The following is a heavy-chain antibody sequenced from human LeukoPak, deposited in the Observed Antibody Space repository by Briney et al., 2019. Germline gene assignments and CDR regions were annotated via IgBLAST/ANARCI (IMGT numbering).Heavy chain of an antibody. CDR1: GGTFSSYA. Sequence: ASVTVSCKASGGTFSSYAISWVRQAPGQGLEWMGRIIPILGIANYAQKFQGRVTITADKSTSTAYMELSSLRSEDTAVYYCARGGIAAAGQYYYYGMDVWGQGTTVTVSS. V-gene: IGHV1-69*04. CDR2: IIPILGIA. D-gene: IGHD6-13*01. CDR3: ARGGIAAAGQYYYYGMDV. J-gene: IGHJ6*02.